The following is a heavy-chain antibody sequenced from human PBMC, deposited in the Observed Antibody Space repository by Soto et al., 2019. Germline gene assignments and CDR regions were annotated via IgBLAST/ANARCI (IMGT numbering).Heavy chain of an antibody. J-gene: IGHJ4*02. D-gene: IGHD2-2*02. Sequence: GASVKVSCKASGYTFTTYAMHWVRQAPGQRLEWMGWINAGNGKTKYSQKLQGRVTITRDTSATTAYMELSSLRSEDTAVYYCARAGDDCSTTNCYMIDYWGQGTLVTVSS. CDR1: GYTFTTYA. CDR3: ARAGDDCSTTNCYMIDY. V-gene: IGHV1-3*01. CDR2: INAGNGKT.